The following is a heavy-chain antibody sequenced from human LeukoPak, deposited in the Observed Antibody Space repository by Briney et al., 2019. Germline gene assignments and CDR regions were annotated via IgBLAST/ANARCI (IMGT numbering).Heavy chain of an antibody. CDR1: GGSISSYY. Sequence: SETLSLTCTVSGGSISSYYWSWIRQPPGKGLEWIGYIYYSGSTNYNPSLKSRVTISVDTSKNQFSLKLSSVTAADTAVYYCARHFAFSYYYMDVWGKGTTVTVPS. V-gene: IGHV4-59*08. J-gene: IGHJ6*03. CDR2: IYYSGST. CDR3: ARHFAFSYYYMDV.